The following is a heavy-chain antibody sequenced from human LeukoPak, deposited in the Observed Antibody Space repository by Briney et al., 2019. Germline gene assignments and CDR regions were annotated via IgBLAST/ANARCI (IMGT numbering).Heavy chain of an antibody. CDR1: GFTFSSYG. D-gene: IGHD6-6*01. CDR3: AKDSVSPLEYSSPPHYFDY. J-gene: IGHJ4*02. Sequence: GGSLRLSCAASGFTFSSYGMHWVRQAPGKGLEWVAFIRCDGSNKYYADSVKGRFTISRDNSKNTLYLQMNSLRAEDTAVYYCAKDSVSPLEYSSPPHYFDYWGQGTLVTVSS. V-gene: IGHV3-30*02. CDR2: IRCDGSNK.